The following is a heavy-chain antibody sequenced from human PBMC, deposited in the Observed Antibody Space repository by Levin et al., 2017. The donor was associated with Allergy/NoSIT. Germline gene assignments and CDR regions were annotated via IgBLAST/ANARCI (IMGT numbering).Heavy chain of an antibody. CDR1: GFSLSTTGMG. V-gene: IGHV2-5*02. D-gene: IGHD2-15*01. CDR2: IYWDDDK. J-gene: IGHJ5*02. CDR3: ARREGCYGLNWFDP. Sequence: SGPTLVKPPQTLTLTCTFSGFSLSTTGMGVGWIRQRPGKAPEWLALIYWDDDKRYSPSLKSRLRITKDNSKNQVVLTMTDMEPVDTSTYYCARREGCYGLNWFDPWGPGTLVIVSS.